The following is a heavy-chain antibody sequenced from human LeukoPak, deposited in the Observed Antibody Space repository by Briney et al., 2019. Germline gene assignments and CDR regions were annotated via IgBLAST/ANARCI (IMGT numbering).Heavy chain of an antibody. V-gene: IGHV3-30*18. CDR3: AEPYTSGYFDY. J-gene: IGHJ4*02. CDR1: GFTFSTYG. CDR2: ISYDGSNE. D-gene: IGHD3-22*01. Sequence: GRSLRLSCAGSGFTFSTYGMYWVRQAPGKGLEWVAVISYDGSNEYYADSVKGRFTISRDNSKNTVYLQMNSLRPEDTAVYYCAEPYTSGYFDYWGQGTLVTVSS.